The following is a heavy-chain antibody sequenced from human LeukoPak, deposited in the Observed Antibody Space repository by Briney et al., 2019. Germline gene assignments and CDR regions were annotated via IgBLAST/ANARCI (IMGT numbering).Heavy chain of an antibody. CDR2: IYNNANT. V-gene: IGHV4-39*07. J-gene: IGHJ5*02. CDR1: GDSISKDYYC. Sequence: TSETLSLTCTVSGDSISKDYYCWAWTRQPPGKGLEWIGTIYNNANTYYNPPLESRVTMSVDTSKNQISLTLTSVTAADTAVYYCARDHIDGFNPNNWFDPWGQGTLVTVSS. D-gene: IGHD5-24*01. CDR3: ARDHIDGFNPNNWFDP.